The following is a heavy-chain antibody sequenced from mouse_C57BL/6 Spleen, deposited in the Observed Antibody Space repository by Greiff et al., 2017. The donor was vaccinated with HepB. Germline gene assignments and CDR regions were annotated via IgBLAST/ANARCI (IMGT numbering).Heavy chain of an antibody. CDR2: ISYDGSN. J-gene: IGHJ4*01. V-gene: IGHV3-6*01. CDR1: GYSITSGYY. Sequence: EVQLQESGPGLVKPSQSLSLTCSVTGYSITSGYYWNWIRQFPGNKLEWMGYISYDGSNNYNPSPKNRISITRDTTKNQFFLKLNSVTTEDTATYCCARDYGSSYGAMDYWGKGASVTVSS. CDR3: ARDYGSSYGAMDY. D-gene: IGHD1-1*01.